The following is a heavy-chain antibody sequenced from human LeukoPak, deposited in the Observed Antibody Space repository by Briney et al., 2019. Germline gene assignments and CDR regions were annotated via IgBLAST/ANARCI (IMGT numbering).Heavy chain of an antibody. J-gene: IGHJ4*02. CDR2: IYYSGST. Sequence: SQTLSLTCTVSGGSISSGDYYWSWIRQPPGKGLEWIGYIYYSGSTYYNPSLKSRVTISVDTSKNQFSLKLSSATAADTAVYYCARGVVSGYDLGTIDYWGQGTLVTVSS. CDR1: GGSISSGDYY. V-gene: IGHV4-30-4*01. D-gene: IGHD5-12*01. CDR3: ARGVVSGYDLGTIDY.